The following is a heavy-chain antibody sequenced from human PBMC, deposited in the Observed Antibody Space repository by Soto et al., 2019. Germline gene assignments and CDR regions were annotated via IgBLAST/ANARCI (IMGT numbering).Heavy chain of an antibody. J-gene: IGHJ4*02. CDR2: IDYNGVT. CDR3: GRVMIGTSRHTDSDY. CDR1: GASISSRDYY. V-gene: IGHV4-39*01. D-gene: IGHD2-8*01. Sequence: KTSETLSLTCTVSGASISSRDYYWGWIRQTPGKGLEWIGNIDYNGVTYYNPSLKSRVTVSKDTSKNQFSLKVASVTAADTAIYYCGRVMIGTSRHTDSDYWGQGTQVTVSS.